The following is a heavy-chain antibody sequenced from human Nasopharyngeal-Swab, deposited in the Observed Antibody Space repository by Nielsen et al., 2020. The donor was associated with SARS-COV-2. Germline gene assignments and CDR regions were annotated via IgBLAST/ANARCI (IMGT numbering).Heavy chain of an antibody. CDR2: IIPILGIA. V-gene: IGHV1-69*04. CDR3: ARIAVAGLGYYYYGMDV. D-gene: IGHD6-19*01. J-gene: IGHJ6*02. CDR1: GGTFSSYA. Sequence: SVKVSCKASGGTFSSYAISWVRQAPGQGLEWMGRIIPILGIANYAQKFQGRVTITADKPTSTAYMELSSLRSEDTAVYYCARIAVAGLGYYYYGMDVWGQGTTVTVSS.